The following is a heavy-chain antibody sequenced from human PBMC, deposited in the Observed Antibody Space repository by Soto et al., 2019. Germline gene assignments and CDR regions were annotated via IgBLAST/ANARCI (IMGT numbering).Heavy chain of an antibody. D-gene: IGHD3-10*01. CDR2: ISWNSADI. V-gene: IGHV3-9*01. J-gene: IGHJ3*01. CDR3: AKGRTRPLKLGSLGDNAFDL. Sequence: EAQLVESGGGLVQPGRSLRLSCEASGFTFDNFAMHWVRQAPGKGLEWVSGISWNSADIYYSDSVKGRFTLSRDNGKNTLSLQKNSLRADDTALYFCAKGRTRPLKLGSLGDNAFDLWGQGTMVTVSS. CDR1: GFTFDNFA.